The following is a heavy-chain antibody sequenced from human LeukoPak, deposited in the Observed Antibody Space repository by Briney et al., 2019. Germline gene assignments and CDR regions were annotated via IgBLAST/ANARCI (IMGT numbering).Heavy chain of an antibody. Sequence: SVKVSCKASGGTFSSYAISWVRQAPGQGHEWMGGIIPIFGTANYAQKFQGRVTITADESTSTAYMELSSLRSEDTAVYYCARASVRGGYYDSSGYLDYWGQGTLVTVSS. CDR1: GGTFSSYA. D-gene: IGHD3-22*01. J-gene: IGHJ4*02. CDR3: ARASVRGGYYDSSGYLDY. CDR2: IIPIFGTA. V-gene: IGHV1-69*13.